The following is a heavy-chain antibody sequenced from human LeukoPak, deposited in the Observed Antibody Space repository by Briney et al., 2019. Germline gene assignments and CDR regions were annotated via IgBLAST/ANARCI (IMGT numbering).Heavy chain of an antibody. Sequence: ASVKVSCKASGGTFSTYGISWVRQAPGQGLEWMGGIIPFFGTANYARKFQDRVTITADESTRTAYMELSSLRSEDTAVYYCARDRVSSYYDILTGYYNVGNDYWGQGTLVTVSS. D-gene: IGHD3-9*01. CDR2: IIPFFGTA. V-gene: IGHV1-69*13. J-gene: IGHJ4*02. CDR3: ARDRVSSYYDILTGYYNVGNDY. CDR1: GGTFSTYG.